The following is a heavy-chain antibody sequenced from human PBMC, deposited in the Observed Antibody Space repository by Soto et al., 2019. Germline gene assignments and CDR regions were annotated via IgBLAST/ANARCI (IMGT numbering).Heavy chain of an antibody. V-gene: IGHV4-31*03. D-gene: IGHD2-21*01. CDR1: GDSISRGGYY. Sequence: QVQLQESGPGLVKPSQTLSLTCTVSGDSISRGGYYWNWLRQHPRKGLEWIGYIYHSGSTIYNPSLRSRVTISVDTSKYRLSLEVSNVTAADTAVYYCASDEAGAYGLGWFDLWGQGILASVSS. J-gene: IGHJ5*02. CDR3: ASDEAGAYGLGWFDL. CDR2: IYHSGST.